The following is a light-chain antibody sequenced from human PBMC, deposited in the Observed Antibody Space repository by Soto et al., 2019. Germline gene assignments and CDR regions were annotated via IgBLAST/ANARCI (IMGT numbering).Light chain of an antibody. Sequence: QSALTQPASVSGSPGQSITISCTGTSSDVGTYNLVSWYQHHPGKAPKIMIYEVSKRPSGVSNRLSGSKSGNTASLTISGLQAEDEADYYCCSYVGLGTWVFGGGTKLTVL. CDR3: CSYVGLGTWV. J-gene: IGLJ3*02. CDR2: EVS. CDR1: SSDVGTYNL. V-gene: IGLV2-23*02.